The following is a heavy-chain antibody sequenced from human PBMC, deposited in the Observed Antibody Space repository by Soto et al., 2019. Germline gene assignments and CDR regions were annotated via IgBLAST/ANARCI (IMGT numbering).Heavy chain of an antibody. CDR2: IYYSGST. V-gene: IGHV4-31*03. CDR3: ACGYSGSSTAIDY. Sequence: QVQLQESGPGLVKPSQTLSLTCTVSGGSISSGGYYWSWIRQHPGKGLEWIGYIYYSGSTYYNPSLKRRVTRSVDTSKNQSSLKLSSVTAADTAVYYCACGYSGSSTAIDYWGQGTLVTVSS. D-gene: IGHD1-26*01. CDR1: GGSISSGGYY. J-gene: IGHJ4*02.